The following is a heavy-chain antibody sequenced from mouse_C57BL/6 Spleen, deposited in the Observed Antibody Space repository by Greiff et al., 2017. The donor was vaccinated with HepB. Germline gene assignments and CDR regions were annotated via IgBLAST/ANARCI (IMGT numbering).Heavy chain of an antibody. D-gene: IGHD6-1*01. J-gene: IGHJ4*01. CDR2: IYPRSGNT. CDR1: GYTFTSYG. V-gene: IGHV1-81*01. Sequence: QVQLQQSGAELARPGASVKLSCKASGYTFTSYGISWVKQRTGQGLEWIGEIYPRSGNTYYNEKFKGKATLTADKSSSTAYMELRSLTSEDSAVYFCARGGSAGYAIDYWGHEESHTVSS. CDR3: ARGGSAGYAIDY.